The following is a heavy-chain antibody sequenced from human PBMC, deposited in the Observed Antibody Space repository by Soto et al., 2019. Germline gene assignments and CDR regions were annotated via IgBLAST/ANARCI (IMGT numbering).Heavy chain of an antibody. CDR1: GGTFRSNG. V-gene: IGHV1-69*19. D-gene: IGHD3-22*01. J-gene: IGHJ4*02. CDR2: IIPIVHTA. CDR3: AMITMIDSCNL. Sequence: QVQLVQSGAEVKKPGSSVKVSCKASGGTFRSNGISWVRQATGQGLEWLGGIIPIVHTASYAQTFRCRVTISADESTTTADMELGILRSEDTAVYYCAMITMIDSCNLWGVGTLVTVSS.